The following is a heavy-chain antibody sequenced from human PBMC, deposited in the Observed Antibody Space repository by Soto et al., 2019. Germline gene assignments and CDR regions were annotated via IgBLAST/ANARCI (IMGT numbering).Heavy chain of an antibody. CDR1: GYTFARFG. CDR2: ISAYNGNT. V-gene: IGHV1-18*01. J-gene: IGHJ6*02. CDR3: ARDRTCLVTTRDYYYGIDV. D-gene: IGHD4-4*01. Sequence: AVTVTSKARGYTFARFGINWVRQAPGQGLEWMGWISAYNGNTNYAQKLQGRVTMTTDTSTSTAYMELRSLRSDDTAVYYCARDRTCLVTTRDYYYGIDVWGQGTTVTVSS.